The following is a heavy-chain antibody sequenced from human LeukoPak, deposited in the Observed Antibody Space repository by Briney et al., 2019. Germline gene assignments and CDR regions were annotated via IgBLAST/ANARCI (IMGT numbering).Heavy chain of an antibody. Sequence: GASVKVSCKASGGTFSSYAISWVRQAPGQGLEWMGGIIPIFGTANYAQKFQGRVTITADKSTSTAYMELSSLRSEDTAVYYCARGPFGWYEVYYFDYWGQGTLVTVSS. CDR1: GGTFSSYA. CDR3: ARGPFGWYEVYYFDY. V-gene: IGHV1-69*06. CDR2: IIPIFGTA. J-gene: IGHJ4*02. D-gene: IGHD6-19*01.